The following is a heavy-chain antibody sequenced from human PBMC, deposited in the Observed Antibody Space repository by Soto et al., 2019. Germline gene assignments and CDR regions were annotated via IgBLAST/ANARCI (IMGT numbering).Heavy chain of an antibody. Sequence: EVQLLESGGGLVQPGGSLRLSCAASGFSFSSYAMSWVRQAPGKGLDWVSSISGTGGTTYYADSVKGRFTISRDNAKNSLYLQMKNLRVEDTAVYYCARGGTQPDYWGQGTLVTVSS. CDR3: ARGGTQPDY. D-gene: IGHD3-16*01. CDR2: ISGTGGTT. CDR1: GFSFSSYA. J-gene: IGHJ4*02. V-gene: IGHV3-23*01.